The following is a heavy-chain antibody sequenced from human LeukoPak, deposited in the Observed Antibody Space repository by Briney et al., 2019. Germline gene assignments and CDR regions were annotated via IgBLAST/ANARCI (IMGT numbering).Heavy chain of an antibody. CDR2: ISGSGGST. CDR3: AKVKYYYGSGSADY. V-gene: IGHV3-23*01. J-gene: IGHJ4*02. CDR1: GFTFSSYA. Sequence: GGSLRLSSAASGFTFSSYAMSWVRQAPGKGLEWVSAISGSGGSTYYADSVKGRFTISRDNSKNTLYLQTNSLRAEDTAVYYCAKVKYYYGSGSADYWGQGTLVTVSS. D-gene: IGHD3-10*01.